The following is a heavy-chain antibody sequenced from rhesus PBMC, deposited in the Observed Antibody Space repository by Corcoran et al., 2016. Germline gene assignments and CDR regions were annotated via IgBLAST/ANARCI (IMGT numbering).Heavy chain of an antibody. CDR1: GGSISDDYY. CDR3: ARRGDIFFDY. CDR2: IYGSGGGT. V-gene: IGHV4-106*01. D-gene: IGHD5-42*01. J-gene: IGHJ4*01. Sequence: QVQLQESGPGLVKPSETLSLTCAVSGGSISDDYYWSWIRQPPGKGLEWIWYIYGSGGGTNYNPSLKNRVTISIDTSNNQFSLKLSSVTAADTAVYYCARRGDIFFDYWGQGVLVTVSS.